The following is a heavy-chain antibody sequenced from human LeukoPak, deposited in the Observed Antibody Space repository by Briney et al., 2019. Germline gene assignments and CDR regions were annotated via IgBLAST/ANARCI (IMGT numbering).Heavy chain of an antibody. CDR2: IYSSGST. CDR1: GFTVSNNY. CDR3: ARRDDHNGRDY. D-gene: IGHD5-24*01. J-gene: IGHJ4*02. V-gene: IGHV3-53*01. Sequence: GGSLRLSCVVSGFTVSNNYMSWVRQAPRKGLEWVSLIYSSGSTYYADSVKGRFTISRDNSKNTVYLQMNSLRAEDTAMYYCARRDDHNGRDYWGQGTLVTVSS.